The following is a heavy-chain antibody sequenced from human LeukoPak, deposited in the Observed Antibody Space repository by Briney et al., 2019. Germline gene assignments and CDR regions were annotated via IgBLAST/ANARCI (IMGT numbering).Heavy chain of an antibody. V-gene: IGHV3-7*01. Sequence: GGSLRLSCAASGFTFSNFWMTWVRQAPGKGPEWVATVRQDGSDKYYVDSVKGRFTISRDNAKNSLYLQMISLRAEDTAVYYCARYFDNTGYSWRRFDYWGQGALVTVSS. CDR2: VRQDGSDK. J-gene: IGHJ4*02. D-gene: IGHD3-22*01. CDR3: ARYFDNTGYSWRRFDY. CDR1: GFTFSNFW.